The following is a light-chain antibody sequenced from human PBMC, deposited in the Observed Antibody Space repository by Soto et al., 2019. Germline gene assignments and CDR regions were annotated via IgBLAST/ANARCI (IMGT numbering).Light chain of an antibody. CDR2: EVS. V-gene: IGLV2-14*01. J-gene: IGLJ1*01. Sequence: QSALTQPASVSGSPRQSIAISCTGTSSDIGSYNYVSWYQQHPGKDPKLMIHEVSNRPLGVSDRFSGSKSGNTASLTISGLQADGEADYYCSSHTTYSTRVFGTGTKLTVL. CDR1: SSDIGSYNY. CDR3: SSHTTYSTRV.